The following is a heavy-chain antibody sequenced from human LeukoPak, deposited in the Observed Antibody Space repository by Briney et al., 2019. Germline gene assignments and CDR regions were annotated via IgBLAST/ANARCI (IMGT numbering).Heavy chain of an antibody. J-gene: IGHJ4*02. CDR2: IYYSGST. Sequence: PSETLSLTCTVSGCSISRADYYWSWIRQPPGKGLEWIGYIYYSGSTYYNPSLKSRVTISVDTSNNQFSLKLSSVTAADTAVYYCARDSDFWSGYYYFDYGGQGTLVTVSS. CDR1: GCSISRADYY. V-gene: IGHV4-30-4*08. D-gene: IGHD3-3*01. CDR3: ARDSDFWSGYYYFDY.